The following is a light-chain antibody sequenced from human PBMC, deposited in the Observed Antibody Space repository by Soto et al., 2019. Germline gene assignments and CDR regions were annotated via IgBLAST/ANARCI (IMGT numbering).Light chain of an antibody. V-gene: IGLV1-47*01. J-gene: IGLJ3*02. CDR3: ATWDDTLNNVL. CDR2: RNN. Sequence: QSVLTQTPSTSGTPGQTVTISCSGSSSNIGSNFVFWYQHLPGTAPKLLIYRNNRRPSGLPDRFSGSKSGTSASLAISGLRSEDEADYYCATWDDTLNNVLFGGGTKLTVL. CDR1: SSNIGSNF.